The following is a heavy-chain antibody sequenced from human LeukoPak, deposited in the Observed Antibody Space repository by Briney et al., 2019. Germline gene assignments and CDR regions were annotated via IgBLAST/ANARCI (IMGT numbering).Heavy chain of an antibody. Sequence: GGSLRPSCAASGFTFSSYAMHWVRQAPGKGLEWVAVISYDGSNKYYADSVKGRFTISRDNSKNTLYLQMNSLRAEDTAVYYCARGDDDYYDSSGPIGYWGQGTLVTVSS. CDR3: ARGDDDYYDSSGPIGY. D-gene: IGHD3-22*01. CDR1: GFTFSSYA. V-gene: IGHV3-30*04. CDR2: ISYDGSNK. J-gene: IGHJ4*02.